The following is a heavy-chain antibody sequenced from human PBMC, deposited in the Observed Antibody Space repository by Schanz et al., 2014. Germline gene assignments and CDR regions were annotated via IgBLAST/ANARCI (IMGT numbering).Heavy chain of an antibody. J-gene: IGHJ2*01. CDR3: EREAKWGQWYFDL. CDR2: VEDTGTTK. Sequence: QVQLVESGGCVVQPGRSLKLSCAASGFPFSSHGMHWVRQAPAKGLEWVAVVEDTGTTKFYADSGKGRLTVSRDNSENTLYLECHSLGSEATALYYCEREAKWGQWYFDLWGRGSLVTVSS. CDR1: GFPFSSHG. V-gene: IGHV3-30*03. D-gene: IGHD1-26*01.